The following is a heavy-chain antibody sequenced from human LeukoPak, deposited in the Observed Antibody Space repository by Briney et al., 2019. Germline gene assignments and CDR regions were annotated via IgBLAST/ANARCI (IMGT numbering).Heavy chain of an antibody. CDR2: ISSSSSYI. J-gene: IGHJ3*02. CDR3: ARAEVGATWDTYAFDI. Sequence: GGSLRLSCAASGFTFSSYSMNWVRQAPGKGLEWVSSISSSSSYIYYADSVKGRFTISRDNAKNSPYLQMNSLRAEDTAVYYCARAEVGATWDTYAFDIWGQGTMVTVSS. D-gene: IGHD1-26*01. CDR1: GFTFSSYS. V-gene: IGHV3-21*01.